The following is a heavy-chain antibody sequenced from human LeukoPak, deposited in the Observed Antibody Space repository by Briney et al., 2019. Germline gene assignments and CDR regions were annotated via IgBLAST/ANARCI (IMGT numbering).Heavy chain of an antibody. D-gene: IGHD3-22*01. CDR3: ARLADYYDSSGSYYAPLDH. CDR2: IYYSGST. CDR1: GGSISSSSYY. V-gene: IGHV4-39*01. J-gene: IGHJ4*02. Sequence: SETLSLTCTVSGGSISSSSYYWRWIRQPPGKGLEWIGSIYYSGSTYYNPSLKSRVTISVDTSKNQFSLKLSSVTAADTAVYYWARLADYYDSSGSYYAPLDHWGQGTLVTVSS.